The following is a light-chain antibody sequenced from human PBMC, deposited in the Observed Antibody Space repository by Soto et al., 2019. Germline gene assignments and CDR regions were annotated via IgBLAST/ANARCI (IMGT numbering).Light chain of an antibody. Sequence: EIVLMQSPVTLSLIPGEGATLSCRASQSVRSGSLAWYQQKPGQAPRLLIYGASSRATDIPDRFSGSGYGTDFTLTISRLEPEDFAVYYCQHYADSPHTFGQGTKLEIK. CDR1: QSVRSGS. CDR2: GAS. CDR3: QHYADSPHT. J-gene: IGKJ2*01. V-gene: IGKV3-20*01.